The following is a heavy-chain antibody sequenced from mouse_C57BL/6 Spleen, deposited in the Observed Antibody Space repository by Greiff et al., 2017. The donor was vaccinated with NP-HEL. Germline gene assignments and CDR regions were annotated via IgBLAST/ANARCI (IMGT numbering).Heavy chain of an antibody. Sequence: EVKLLESGPGLVKPSQSLSLTCSVTGYSITSGYYWNWIRQFPGNKLEWMGYISYDGSNNYNPSLKNRISITRDPSKNQFFLTLNSVSTEDTATYYCARDWAAHAMDYWCKGTTVTVSS. CDR3: ARDWAAHAMDY. J-gene: IGHJ4*01. CDR2: ISYDGSN. CDR1: GYSITSGYY. V-gene: IGHV3-6*01. D-gene: IGHD3-3*01.